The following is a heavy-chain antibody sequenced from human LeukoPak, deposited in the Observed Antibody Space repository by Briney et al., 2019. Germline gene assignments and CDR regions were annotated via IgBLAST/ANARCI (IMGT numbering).Heavy chain of an antibody. J-gene: IGHJ3*02. Sequence: PGGSLRLSCAASGFTFSSYWMHWVRQAPGKGLVWVSRINSDGSSTSYADSVKGRFTTSRDNAKNTLYLQMNSLRAEDTAVYYCASGLGTDAFDIWGQGTMVTVSS. CDR3: ASGLGTDAFDI. V-gene: IGHV3-74*01. D-gene: IGHD7-27*01. CDR2: INSDGSST. CDR1: GFTFSSYW.